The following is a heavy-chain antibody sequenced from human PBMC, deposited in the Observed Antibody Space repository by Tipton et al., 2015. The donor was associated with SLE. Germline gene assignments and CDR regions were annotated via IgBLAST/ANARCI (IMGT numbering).Heavy chain of an antibody. D-gene: IGHD2-2*01. Sequence: TLSLTCTVSGGSISSYYWGWIRQPPGKGLEWIGSIYYSGSTYYNPSLKSRVTISVDTSKNQFSLKLSSVTAADTAVYYCARGGIVVVPAAIPPTNWGQGTLVTVSS. CDR3: ARGGIVVVPAAIPPTN. CDR1: GGSISSYY. J-gene: IGHJ4*02. CDR2: IYYSGST. V-gene: IGHV4-39*07.